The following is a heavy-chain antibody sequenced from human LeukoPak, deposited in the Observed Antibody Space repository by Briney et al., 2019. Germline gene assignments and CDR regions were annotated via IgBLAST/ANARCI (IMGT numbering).Heavy chain of an antibody. J-gene: IGHJ6*02. V-gene: IGHV3-23*01. CDR2: ISGSGGST. D-gene: IGHD6-13*01. Sequence: GGSLRLSCAASGFTFSSYAMSWVRQAPGKGLEWVSAISGSGGSTYHADSVEGRFTISRDNSKNTLYLQMNSLRAEDTAVYYCATVSAAGTPLRGYYYYGMDVWGQGTTVTVSS. CDR3: ATVSAAGTPLRGYYYYGMDV. CDR1: GFTFSSYA.